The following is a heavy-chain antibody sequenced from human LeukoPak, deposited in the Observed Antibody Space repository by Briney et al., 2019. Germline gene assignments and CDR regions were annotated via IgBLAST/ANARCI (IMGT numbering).Heavy chain of an antibody. CDR1: GGSISSYY. J-gene: IGHJ4*02. CDR3: ARGPPNGHDDSSGYYVPACLDF. CDR2: INHSGST. D-gene: IGHD3-22*01. V-gene: IGHV4-34*01. Sequence: SETLSLTCTVSGGSISSYYWSWIRQPPGKGLEWIGEINHSGSTNYNPSLKSRVTISVDTSKNQFSLKLSSVTAADTAVYYCARGPPNGHDDSSGYYVPACLDFWGQGTLVTVSS.